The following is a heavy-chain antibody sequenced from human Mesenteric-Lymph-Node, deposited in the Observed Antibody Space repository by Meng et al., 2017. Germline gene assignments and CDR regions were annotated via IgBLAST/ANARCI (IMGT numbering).Heavy chain of an antibody. J-gene: IGHJ4*02. D-gene: IGHD3-22*01. Sequence: ASVKVSCKASGYTFTSYVISWVRQAPGQGLEWMGWLSAYNGNTNYAQKLQGRVTMTTDTSTSTAYMELRSLRPDDTAVYYCARYRPPYDRSGYYPWDYWGQGTLVTVSS. CDR2: LSAYNGNT. CDR3: ARYRPPYDRSGYYPWDY. CDR1: GYTFTSYV. V-gene: IGHV1-18*01.